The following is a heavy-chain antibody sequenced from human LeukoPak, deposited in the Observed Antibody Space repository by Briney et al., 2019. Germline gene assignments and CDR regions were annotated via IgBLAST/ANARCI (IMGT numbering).Heavy chain of an antibody. CDR2: IYYSGST. CDR1: GGSISSGGYY. D-gene: IGHD2-15*01. Sequence: PSETLSLTCTVSGGSISSGGYYWSWIRQHPGKGLEWLGYIYYSGSTYYNPSLKSRVTISVDTSKNQFSLKLSSVTAADTAVYYCARKVGCSGGSCYSFATLPWFDPWGQGTLVTVSS. V-gene: IGHV4-31*03. J-gene: IGHJ5*02. CDR3: ARKVGCSGGSCYSFATLPWFDP.